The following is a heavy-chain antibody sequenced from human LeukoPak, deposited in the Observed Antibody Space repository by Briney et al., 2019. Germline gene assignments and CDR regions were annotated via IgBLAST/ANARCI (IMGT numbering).Heavy chain of an antibody. Sequence: PGRSLRLSCAASGFTFSSYAMHWVRQAPGKGLEWVAVISYDGSNKYYADSVKGRFSISRDNSKNTLYLQMNSLRAEDTAVYYCARVDYYDSSGYLFDYWGQGTLVTVSS. V-gene: IGHV3-30-3*01. CDR2: ISYDGSNK. J-gene: IGHJ4*02. CDR3: ARVDYYDSSGYLFDY. D-gene: IGHD3-22*01. CDR1: GFTFSSYA.